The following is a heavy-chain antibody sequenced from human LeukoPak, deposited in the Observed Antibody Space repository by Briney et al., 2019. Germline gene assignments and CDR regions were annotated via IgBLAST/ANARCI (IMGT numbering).Heavy chain of an antibody. D-gene: IGHD5-18*01. CDR1: GFTFSSYA. V-gene: IGHV3-30*18. CDR3: AKTKGYSYGYYFDY. CDR2: MSYDGFNK. J-gene: IGHJ4*02. Sequence: SGRSLRLSCAASGFTFSSYAMHWVRQSLGKGLEWVAVMSYDGFNKYYADSVKGRFTISRDNSKNTLYLQMNSPRAEDTAVYYCAKTKGYSYGYYFDYWGQGTLVTVSS.